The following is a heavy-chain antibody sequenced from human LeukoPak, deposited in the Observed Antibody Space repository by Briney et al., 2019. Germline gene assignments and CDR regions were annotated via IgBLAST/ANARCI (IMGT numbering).Heavy chain of an antibody. Sequence: PGRSLRLSCAVSGFTFDDYAMHWARKAPGKGLEWVSGISWNSGSIGYADSVKGRFTISRDNAKTSLYLQMNSLTAEDTALYYCTKDSGGGSSDSYYYYGMAVWGQGTTVTVSS. D-gene: IGHD6-6*01. CDR1: GFTFDDYA. J-gene: IGHJ6*02. V-gene: IGHV3-9*01. CDR3: TKDSGGGSSDSYYYYGMAV. CDR2: ISWNSGSI.